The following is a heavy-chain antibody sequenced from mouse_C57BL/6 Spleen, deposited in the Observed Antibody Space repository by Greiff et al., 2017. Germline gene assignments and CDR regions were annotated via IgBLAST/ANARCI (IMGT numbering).Heavy chain of an antibody. D-gene: IGHD2-3*01. Sequence: EVKLVESEGGLVQPGSSMKLSCTASGFTFSDYYMAWVRQVPEKGLEWVANINYDGSSTYYLDSLKSRFIISRDNAKNILYLQMSSLKSEDTATYYCARGGYDGYYAFAYWGQGTLVTVSA. CDR1: GFTFSDYY. CDR3: ARGGYDGYYAFAY. J-gene: IGHJ3*01. CDR2: INYDGSST. V-gene: IGHV5-16*01.